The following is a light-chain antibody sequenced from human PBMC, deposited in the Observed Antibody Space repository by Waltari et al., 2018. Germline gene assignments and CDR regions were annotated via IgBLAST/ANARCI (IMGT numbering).Light chain of an antibody. Sequence: EIVLTQSPATLSLSPGERVTLSCRASQSVSSYLAWYQQKPGQAPRLLIYDASNRATGIPARFSGGGSGTDFTLTISSLEPEDFAVYYCQQRSNWPPWTFGQGTKVEIK. CDR3: QQRSNWPPWT. CDR2: DAS. CDR1: QSVSSY. J-gene: IGKJ1*01. V-gene: IGKV3-11*01.